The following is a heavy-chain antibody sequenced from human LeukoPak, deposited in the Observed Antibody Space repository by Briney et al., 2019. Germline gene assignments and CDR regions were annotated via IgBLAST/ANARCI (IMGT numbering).Heavy chain of an antibody. D-gene: IGHD1-26*01. CDR1: GGTFISYA. CDR3: ARGAGGIDAFDI. J-gene: IGHJ3*02. V-gene: IGHV1-69*01. CDR2: IIPIFGTA. Sequence: SVKVSCKASGGTFISYAISWVRQAPGQGLEWMGGIIPIFGTANYAQKFQGRVTITADESTSTAYMELSSLRSEDTAVYCCARGAGGIDAFDIWGQGTMVTVSS.